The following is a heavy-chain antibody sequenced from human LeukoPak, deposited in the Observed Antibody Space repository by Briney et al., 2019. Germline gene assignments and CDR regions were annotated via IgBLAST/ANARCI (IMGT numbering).Heavy chain of an antibody. D-gene: IGHD3-16*01. CDR3: AKGIYTGGVFDY. V-gene: IGHV3-23*01. Sequence: PGGSLRLSCAASGFTFDDYGLSWVRQAPGKGLEWVSGISGSGGSTYYADSVKGRFTISRDNSKNTLYLQMNSLRAEDTAVYYCAKGIYTGGVFDYWGQGTLVTVSS. J-gene: IGHJ4*02. CDR2: ISGSGGST. CDR1: GFTFDDYG.